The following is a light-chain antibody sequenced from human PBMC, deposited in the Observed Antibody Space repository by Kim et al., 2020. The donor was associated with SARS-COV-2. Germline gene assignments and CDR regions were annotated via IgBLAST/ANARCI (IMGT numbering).Light chain of an antibody. CDR1: QIISSY. V-gene: IGKV1-39*01. CDR2: TAS. Sequence: SASAGNRVTITCRASQIISSYLNWYQQKPRKAPKLLIYTASSLQSGVPSRFSGSASGTDFTLTISSLQPEDFATYYCQQSYSTPYSFGQGTKLEI. CDR3: QQSYSTPYS. J-gene: IGKJ2*03.